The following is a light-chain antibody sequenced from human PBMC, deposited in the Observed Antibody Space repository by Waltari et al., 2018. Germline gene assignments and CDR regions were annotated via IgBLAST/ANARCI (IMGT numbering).Light chain of an antibody. CDR1: QTGTTTY. V-gene: IGKV3-20*01. Sequence: EIVLTQSPGTLSLSPGERATLSCRASQTGTTTYLAWYQQKPGQAPTLLIYGASRRATGIPDRFSGSRSGTDFSLTISSLEPEDFAVYYCQQYDISPLTFGGGTKVEIK. CDR2: GAS. CDR3: QQYDISPLT. J-gene: IGKJ4*01.